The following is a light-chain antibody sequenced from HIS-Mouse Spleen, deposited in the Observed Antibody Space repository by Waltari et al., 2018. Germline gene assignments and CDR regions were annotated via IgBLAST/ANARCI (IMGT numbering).Light chain of an antibody. V-gene: IGLV2-8*01. CDR2: EVS. J-gene: IGLJ3*02. CDR3: SSYAGSNNFWV. Sequence: QSALTQPPSASGSPGQSVTISCTGTSSDVGGYNYVSWYQHHPGKAPKLMIYEVSKRPSGVPDRFAGSKSGNTASLTVAGLQAEDEADYYCSSYAGSNNFWVFGGGTKLTVL. CDR1: SSDVGGYNY.